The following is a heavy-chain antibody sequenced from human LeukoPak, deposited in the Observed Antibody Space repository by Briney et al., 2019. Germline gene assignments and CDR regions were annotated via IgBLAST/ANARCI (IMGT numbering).Heavy chain of an antibody. V-gene: IGHV4-34*01. CDR2: INHSGST. CDR1: GGSFSGYY. J-gene: IGHJ4*02. Sequence: SETLSLTCAVYGGSFSGYYWSWIRQPPGKGLEWIGEINHSGSTNYNPSLKSRVTISVDTSKNQFSLKLSSVTAADTAVYYCARGAAGYSYGWGQGALVTVSS. CDR3: ARGAAGYSYG. D-gene: IGHD5-18*01.